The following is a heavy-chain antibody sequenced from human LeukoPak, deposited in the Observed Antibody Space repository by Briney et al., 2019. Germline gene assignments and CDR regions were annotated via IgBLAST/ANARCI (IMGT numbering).Heavy chain of an antibody. CDR1: GYTFTGYY. CDR2: INPNSGGT. CDR3: ARVTYYDILTGYYSPYYYYYYMDV. J-gene: IGHJ6*03. D-gene: IGHD3-9*01. V-gene: IGHV1-2*02. Sequence: ASVKVSCKASGYTFTGYYMHWVRQAPGQGLEWMGWINPNSGGTNYAQKFQGRVTMTRDTSMSTAYMELSRRRSDDTAVYYCARVTYYDILTGYYSPYYYYYYMDVWGKGTTVTISS.